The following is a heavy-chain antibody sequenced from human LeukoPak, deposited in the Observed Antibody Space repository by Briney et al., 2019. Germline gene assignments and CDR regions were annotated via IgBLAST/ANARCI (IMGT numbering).Heavy chain of an antibody. V-gene: IGHV3-15*01. J-gene: IGHJ4*02. CDR2: IKSKTDGETT. D-gene: IGHD2-15*01. CDR1: GFTFSNAW. CDR3: TTSLAGAVAAVYPFDN. Sequence: GGSLRLSCIASGFTFSNAWMNWVRHAPGKRLERVGRIKSKTDGETTEYAAPVKGRITISRDDSTNTLHLQMNSLKTEDTAVYYCTTSLAGAVAAVYPFDNWGQGTLVTVSS.